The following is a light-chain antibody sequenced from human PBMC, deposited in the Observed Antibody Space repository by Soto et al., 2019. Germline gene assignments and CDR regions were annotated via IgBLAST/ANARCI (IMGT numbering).Light chain of an antibody. CDR2: DAS. Sequence: DIQMTQSPSSLSASVGYIFTITFQASQDISNYLNWYQKKPGKAPKLMIYDASNLEKGVTSRFSGSGSGTDFTFTISSLQPEDIAVYYCQQYGRSGPFGQGTKVDIK. V-gene: IGKV1-33*01. J-gene: IGKJ1*01. CDR3: QQYGRSGP. CDR1: QDISNY.